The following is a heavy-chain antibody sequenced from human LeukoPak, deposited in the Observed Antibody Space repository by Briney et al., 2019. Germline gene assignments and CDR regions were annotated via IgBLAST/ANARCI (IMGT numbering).Heavy chain of an antibody. J-gene: IGHJ5*02. Sequence: GGSLRLSRAASGFTFSSYWMSWVRQAPGKGLEWVANIKQDGSEKYYVDSVKGRFTISRDNAKNSLYLQMNSLRAEDTAVYYCAGYGSGSYWGNWFDPWGQGTLVTVSS. CDR3: AGYGSGSYWGNWFDP. D-gene: IGHD3-10*01. CDR2: IKQDGSEK. V-gene: IGHV3-7*01. CDR1: GFTFSSYW.